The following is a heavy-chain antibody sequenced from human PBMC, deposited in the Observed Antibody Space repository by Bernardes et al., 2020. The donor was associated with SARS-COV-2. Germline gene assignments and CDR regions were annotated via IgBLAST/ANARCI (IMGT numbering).Heavy chain of an antibody. CDR1: GGSISSGSYY. Sequence: TLSLTCTVSGGSISSGSYYWSWIRQPAGKGLEWIGRIYTSGSTNYNPSLKSRVTISVDTSKNQFSLKLSSVTAADTAVDYCARGAGSGSYLVSYYYGMDVWGKGTTVTVSS. V-gene: IGHV4-61*02. D-gene: IGHD3-10*01. J-gene: IGHJ6*04. CDR2: IYTSGST. CDR3: ARGAGSGSYLVSYYYGMDV.